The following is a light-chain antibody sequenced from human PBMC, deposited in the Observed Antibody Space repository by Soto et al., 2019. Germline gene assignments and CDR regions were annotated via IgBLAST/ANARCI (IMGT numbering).Light chain of an antibody. CDR2: YDT. Sequence: SYELTQPPSVSVAPGKTARITCGGNNIGGKSVHWYQQKPGQAPVLVISYDTDRHSGIPERFSGSNYDNTATLTISRVEAGDEADYYCQVWDSNVVFGGGTKLTVL. CDR1: NIGGKS. V-gene: IGLV3-21*04. CDR3: QVWDSNVV. J-gene: IGLJ2*01.